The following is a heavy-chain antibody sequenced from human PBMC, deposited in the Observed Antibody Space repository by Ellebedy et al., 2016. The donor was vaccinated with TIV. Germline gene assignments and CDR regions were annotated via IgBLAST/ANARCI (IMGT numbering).Heavy chain of an antibody. Sequence: SVKVSXXASGGTFSSYAISWVRQAPGQGLEWMGGIIPIFGTANYAQKFQGRVTITADKSTSTAYMELSSLRSEDTAVYYCASPKPSLGYCSSTSCPMDVWGQGTTVTVSS. CDR1: GGTFSSYA. D-gene: IGHD2-2*01. J-gene: IGHJ6*02. CDR3: ASPKPSLGYCSSTSCPMDV. CDR2: IIPIFGTA. V-gene: IGHV1-69*06.